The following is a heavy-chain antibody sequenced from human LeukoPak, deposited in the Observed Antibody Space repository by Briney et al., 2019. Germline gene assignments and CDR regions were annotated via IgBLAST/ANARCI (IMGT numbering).Heavy chain of an antibody. J-gene: IGHJ4*02. Sequence: ASVKVSCKASGYTFTSYAMHWVRRAPGQRLEWMGWINAGNGNTKYSQKFQGRVTITRDTSASTAYMELSSLRSEDTAVYYCARTKSVRGDSSPLGYWGQGTLVTVSS. V-gene: IGHV1-3*01. CDR3: ARTKSVRGDSSPLGY. CDR1: GYTFTSYA. D-gene: IGHD3-10*01. CDR2: INAGNGNT.